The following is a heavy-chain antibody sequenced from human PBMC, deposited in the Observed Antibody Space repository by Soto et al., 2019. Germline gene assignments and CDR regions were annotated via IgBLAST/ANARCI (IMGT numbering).Heavy chain of an antibody. D-gene: IGHD3-16*01. V-gene: IGHV3-7*01. CDR1: GFTFSSYW. CDR3: ARDKIPYDYVWGSYPNDAFDI. CDR2: IKQDGSEK. Sequence: PVGSLRLSCAASGFTFSSYWMSWVRQAPGKGLEWVANIKQDGSEKYYVDSVKGRFTISRDNAKNSLYLQMNSLRAEDTAVYYCARDKIPYDYVWGSYPNDAFDIWGQGTMVTVSS. J-gene: IGHJ3*02.